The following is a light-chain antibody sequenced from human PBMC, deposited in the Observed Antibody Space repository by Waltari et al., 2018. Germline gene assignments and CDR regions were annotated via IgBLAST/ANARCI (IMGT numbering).Light chain of an antibody. V-gene: IGKV1-39*01. J-gene: IGKJ3*01. CDR3: QQSYSTPGT. CDR1: QSIISY. Sequence: IQMTQSPYSLSASVGDRVTITCRASQSIISYLNWYQQKPGKAPKLLIYAASSLQSGVPSRFSGSGSGTDCTLTISSLQPEDFATYYCQQSYSTPGTFGPGTKVDIK. CDR2: AAS.